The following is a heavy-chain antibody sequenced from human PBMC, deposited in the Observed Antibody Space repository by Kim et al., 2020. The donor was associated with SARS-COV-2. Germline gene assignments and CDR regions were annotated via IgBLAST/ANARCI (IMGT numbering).Heavy chain of an antibody. CDR2: ISGSGGST. CDR3: AKTRSTITMATYYFDY. D-gene: IGHD3-10*01. J-gene: IGHJ4*02. CDR1: GFTFSSYA. Sequence: GGSLRLSCAASGFTFSSYAMSWVRQAPGKGLEWVSAISGSGGSTYYADSVKGRFTISRDNSKNTLYLQMNSLRAEDTAVYYCAKTRSTITMATYYFDYWGQGTPVTVSS. V-gene: IGHV3-23*01.